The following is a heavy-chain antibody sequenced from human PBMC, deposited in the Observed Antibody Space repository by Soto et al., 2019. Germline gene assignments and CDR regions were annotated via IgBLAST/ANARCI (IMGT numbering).Heavy chain of an antibody. CDR3: GEDPAYWGGCCYGF. Sequence: PGGSLRLSCAASGFTFSSYGMHWVRQAPGKGLEWVAVISYDGSNKYYADSVKGRFTISRDNSKNTLYLQMNSLRAEDTAVYYCGEDPAYWGGCCYGFLGQGTMVTVSS. CDR2: ISYDGSNK. CDR1: GFTFSSYG. J-gene: IGHJ3*01. D-gene: IGHD2-21*02. V-gene: IGHV3-30*18.